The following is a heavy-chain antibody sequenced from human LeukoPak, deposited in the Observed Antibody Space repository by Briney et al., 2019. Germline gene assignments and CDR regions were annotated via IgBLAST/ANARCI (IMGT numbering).Heavy chain of an antibody. J-gene: IGHJ4*02. CDR1: GFTFSSYA. Sequence: GGSLRLSCAASGFTFSSYAMHWVRQAPGKGLEWVAVISYDGSNKFYADSVKGRFTLSRDNSKNTVYLQMNSLRAEDTAVYHCAKDYRNGLFDYWGQGTLVTVST. CDR3: AKDYRNGLFDY. V-gene: IGHV3-30-3*01. CDR2: ISYDGSNK. D-gene: IGHD6-19*01.